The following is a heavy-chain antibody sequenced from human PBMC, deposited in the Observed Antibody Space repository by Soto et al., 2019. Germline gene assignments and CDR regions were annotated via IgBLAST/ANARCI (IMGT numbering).Heavy chain of an antibody. CDR3: TRDVGWSDFDI. V-gene: IGHV3-7*01. Sequence: EVQLVESGGGLVQPGGSLRLSCAASAFSFSNFWMAWVRQTPGKGPEWVANIKEDGSEKYYVDSLKGRFTVSRDNAENSLYLQMNSLRVEDTAIYYCTRDVGWSDFDIWGQGTMVIVSS. CDR1: AFSFSNFW. CDR2: IKEDGSEK. J-gene: IGHJ3*02. D-gene: IGHD3-3*01.